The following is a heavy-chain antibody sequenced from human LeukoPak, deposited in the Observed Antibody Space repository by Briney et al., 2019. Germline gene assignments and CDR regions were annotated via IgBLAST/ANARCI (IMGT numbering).Heavy chain of an antibody. CDR1: GGSISSYY. Sequence: SETLSLTCTVSGGSISSYYWSWIRQPPGKGLEWIGYIYTSGSTNYNPSLKSRVTISVDTSKNQFSLKLSSVTAADTAVYHCARLVGAGFFDYWGQGTLVTVSS. D-gene: IGHD1-26*01. J-gene: IGHJ4*02. CDR2: IYTSGST. V-gene: IGHV4-4*09. CDR3: ARLVGAGFFDY.